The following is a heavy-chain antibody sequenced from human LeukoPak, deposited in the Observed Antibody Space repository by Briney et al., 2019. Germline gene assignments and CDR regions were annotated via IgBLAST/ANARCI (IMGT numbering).Heavy chain of an antibody. J-gene: IGHJ4*02. V-gene: IGHV1-46*01. Sequence: ASVKVSCKASGYTFTSYYMHWVRQAPGQGLEWMGIINPSGGSTSYAQKFQGRVTMTRDTSTSTVYMELSSLRSEDTAVYYCATLVYDSSGYPTGLDYWGQGTLVTVSS. CDR3: ATLVYDSSGYPTGLDY. CDR1: GYTFTSYY. CDR2: INPSGGST. D-gene: IGHD3-22*01.